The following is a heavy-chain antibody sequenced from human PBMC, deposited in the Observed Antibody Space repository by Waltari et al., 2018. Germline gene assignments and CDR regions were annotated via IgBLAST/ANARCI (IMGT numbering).Heavy chain of an antibody. CDR1: GGSISSYY. D-gene: IGHD3-9*01. CDR2: IYYSGST. Sequence: QVQLQESGPGLVKTSETLSLTCTVSGGSISSYYWSWIRQPPGKGLEWIGYIYYSGSTNYNPSLKSRVTISVDTSKNQFSLKLSSVTAADTAVYYCARVASDWVIHWYFDLWGRGTLVTVSS. CDR3: ARVASDWVIHWYFDL. V-gene: IGHV4-59*01. J-gene: IGHJ2*01.